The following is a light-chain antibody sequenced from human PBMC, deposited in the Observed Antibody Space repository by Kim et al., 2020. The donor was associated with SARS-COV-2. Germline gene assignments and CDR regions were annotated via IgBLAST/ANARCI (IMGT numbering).Light chain of an antibody. V-gene: IGKV1-5*01. Sequence: DIQMTQSPSTLSASVGDRVTITCRASQSISSRLAWYQQKPGKAPKFLISDASSLESGVPSRFSGSGSGTEFTLTISSLQPDDFATYYCQQYNSYSTFGQGTKLEI. CDR1: QSISSR. J-gene: IGKJ1*01. CDR2: DAS. CDR3: QQYNSYST.